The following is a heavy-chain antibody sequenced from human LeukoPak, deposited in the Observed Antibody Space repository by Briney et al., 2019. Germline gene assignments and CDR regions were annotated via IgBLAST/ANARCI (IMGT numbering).Heavy chain of an antibody. V-gene: IGHV3-21*06. Sequence: GGSLTLPCTASGFSFSDYDMNWVRPAPGKGLEWVSSISGGSSHRYFAESAKGRFTISRDNAKNSLYLQMNSLRAEDTAIYYCGRAFPPLRTSAAGDFWGQGTLVTVSS. CDR3: GRAFPPLRTSAAGDF. CDR1: GFSFSDYD. D-gene: IGHD6-25*01. J-gene: IGHJ4*02. CDR2: ISGGSSHR.